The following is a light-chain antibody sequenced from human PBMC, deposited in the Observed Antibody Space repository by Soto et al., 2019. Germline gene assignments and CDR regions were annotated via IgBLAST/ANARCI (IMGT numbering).Light chain of an antibody. CDR3: ASWDVSLNGLYV. CDR1: SSNIGSGS. J-gene: IGLJ1*01. Sequence: QSVLTQPPSASGTPGQRVTISCSGTSSNIGSGSVNWYQQLPGTAPKLLIYNNDQWPSGVPDRFSGSKSGTSASLDISGHQSEDGADYYCASWDVSLNGLYVFGTGTKLTVL. V-gene: IGLV1-44*01. CDR2: NND.